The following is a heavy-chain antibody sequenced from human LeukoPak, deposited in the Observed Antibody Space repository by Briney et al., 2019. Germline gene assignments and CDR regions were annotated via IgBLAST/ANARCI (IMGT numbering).Heavy chain of an antibody. CDR1: GFTFSNYG. CDR3: ARIAFGVDY. Sequence: PGRSLRLSCAASGFTFSNYGMHWVRQAPGKGLEWVAVIWYDGSNKYYGDSVKGRFTISRDNSKNTLYLQMNSLRAEDTAMYYCARIAFGVDYWGQGTLVTVSS. J-gene: IGHJ4*02. CDR2: IWYDGSNK. D-gene: IGHD3-16*01. V-gene: IGHV3-33*01.